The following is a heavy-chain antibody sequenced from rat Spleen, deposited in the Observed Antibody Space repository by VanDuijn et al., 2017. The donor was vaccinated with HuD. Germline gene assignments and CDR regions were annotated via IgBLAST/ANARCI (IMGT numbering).Heavy chain of an antibody. CDR3: ARIKISGSWYFDF. CDR2: ISNGGDNT. Sequence: EVQLVESGGGLVQPGRSLKLSCAASGFTFSNHGMAWVRQTSTKGLEWGASISNGGDNTYYRDSVKGRFTISRENAKNTQYLQMDSLRSEDTATYYCARIKISGSWYFDFWGPGTIVTVSS. D-gene: IGHD5-1*01. V-gene: IGHV5S14*01. CDR1: GFTFSNHG. J-gene: IGHJ1*01.